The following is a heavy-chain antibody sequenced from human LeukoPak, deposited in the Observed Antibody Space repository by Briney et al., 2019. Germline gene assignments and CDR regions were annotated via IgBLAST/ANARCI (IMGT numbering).Heavy chain of an antibody. Sequence: SETLSLTCTVSGGSISSSNYYWAWIRQPPGKGLEWIGNIYYSGSTYYNPSLKSRITISIDTSKNQFSLELNSVTAADTAVYYCARDNYYGSGSYRGFDYWGQGTLVTVSS. V-gene: IGHV4-39*07. CDR2: IYYSGST. J-gene: IGHJ4*02. CDR1: GGSISSSNYY. D-gene: IGHD3-10*01. CDR3: ARDNYYGSGSYRGFDY.